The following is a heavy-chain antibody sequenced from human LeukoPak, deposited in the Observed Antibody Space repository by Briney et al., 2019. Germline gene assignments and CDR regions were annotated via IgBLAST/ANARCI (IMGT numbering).Heavy chain of an antibody. Sequence: SETLSLTCTVSGGSISSYYWSWIRQPPGKGLEWIGYIYYSGSTNYNPSLKSRVTIPVDTSKNQFSLKLSSVTAADTAVYYCAREGDGYNYIGYWGQGTLVTVSS. CDR3: AREGDGYNYIGY. D-gene: IGHD5-24*01. CDR1: GGSISSYY. CDR2: IYYSGST. J-gene: IGHJ4*02. V-gene: IGHV4-59*01.